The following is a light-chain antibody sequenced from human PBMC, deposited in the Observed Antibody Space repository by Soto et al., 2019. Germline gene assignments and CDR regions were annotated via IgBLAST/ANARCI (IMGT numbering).Light chain of an antibody. Sequence: EIVMTQSPATLSVSTGERDTLSCRASQSFSGNLAWYQQKPGQAPRLLIYGASTRATGIPARFSGSGSWTEVTPTISSLQAADFAVYYCQQYNNWPPLTFGGGTKVEIK. CDR1: QSFSGN. J-gene: IGKJ4*01. CDR2: GAS. V-gene: IGKV3-15*01. CDR3: QQYNNWPPLT.